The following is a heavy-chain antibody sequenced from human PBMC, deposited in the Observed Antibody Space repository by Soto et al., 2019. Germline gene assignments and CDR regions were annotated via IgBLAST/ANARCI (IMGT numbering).Heavy chain of an antibody. CDR3: ARSLGSDYYDSSGIDY. V-gene: IGHV4-31*03. Sequence: SEALSLTCTVSGGSISSGGYYWSWIRQHPGKGLEWIGYIYYSGSTYYNPSLKSRVTISVDTSKNQFSLKLSSVTAADTAVYYCARSLGSDYYDSSGIDYWGQGTLVTVSS. J-gene: IGHJ4*02. D-gene: IGHD3-22*01. CDR2: IYYSGST. CDR1: GGSISSGGYY.